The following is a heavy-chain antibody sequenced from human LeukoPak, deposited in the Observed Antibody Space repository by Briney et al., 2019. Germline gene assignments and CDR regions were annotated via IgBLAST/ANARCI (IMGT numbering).Heavy chain of an antibody. J-gene: IGHJ3*02. D-gene: IGHD3-22*01. Sequence: GGSLRLSCAASGFTFSSYWMSWVRQAPGKGLEWVANIKQDGSEKYYVDSVKGRFTISRDNAKNSLYLQMNSLRAEDTAVYYCARVVSYYDSSGYSSADAFDIWGQGTMVTVS. CDR1: GFTFSSYW. CDR2: IKQDGSEK. CDR3: ARVVSYYDSSGYSSADAFDI. V-gene: IGHV3-7*01.